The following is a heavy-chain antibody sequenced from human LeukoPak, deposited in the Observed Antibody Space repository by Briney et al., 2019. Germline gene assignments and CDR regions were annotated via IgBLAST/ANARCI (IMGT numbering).Heavy chain of an antibody. V-gene: IGHV3-7*04. CDR1: GFTFNYYW. CDR2: IKQDGGEK. Sequence: PGGSLRLSCAASGFTFNYYWMSWVRQAPGKGLEWVANIKQDGGEKFYVDSVKGRFTISRDNAKNSLDLQMNSLRAEDTAVYYCGRGGGYSGSFYDAFDIWGQGTMVTVSS. CDR3: GRGGGYSGSFYDAFDI. D-gene: IGHD1-26*01. J-gene: IGHJ3*02.